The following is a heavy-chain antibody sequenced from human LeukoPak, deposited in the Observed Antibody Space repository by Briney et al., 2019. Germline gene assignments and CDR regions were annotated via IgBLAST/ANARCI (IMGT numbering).Heavy chain of an antibody. V-gene: IGHV4-34*01. CDR2: INHSGST. J-gene: IGHJ6*02. D-gene: IGHD6-19*01. Sequence: PSETLSLTCAVYGGSFSRYYWSWIRQPPGKGREWIGEINHSGSTNYNPSLKSRVTISADTSKNQFSLKLSSVTAADSAVYYCARGGSGWPYYYGMDVWGQGTTVTVSS. CDR1: GGSFSRYY. CDR3: ARGGSGWPYYYGMDV.